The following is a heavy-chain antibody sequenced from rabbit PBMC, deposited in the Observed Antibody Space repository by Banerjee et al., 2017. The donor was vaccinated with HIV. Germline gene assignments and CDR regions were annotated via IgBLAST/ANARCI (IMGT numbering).Heavy chain of an antibody. Sequence: QEQLKETGGGLVQPGGSLTLSCKASGIDFSSYGISWVRPAPGKGLEWISYNYPYYGTKDYASWVNGRFSISLDNAQTTVFLQMTSLTAADTATYFCARAAGYAGYGFATGFNLWGPGTLVTVS. D-gene: IGHD6-1*01. CDR3: ARAAGYAGYGFATGFNL. J-gene: IGHJ4*01. V-gene: IGHV1S47*01. CDR1: GIDFSSYG. CDR2: NYPYYGTK.